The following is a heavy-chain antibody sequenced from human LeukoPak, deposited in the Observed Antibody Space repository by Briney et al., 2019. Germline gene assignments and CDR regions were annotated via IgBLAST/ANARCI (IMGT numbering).Heavy chain of an antibody. D-gene: IGHD3-22*01. CDR1: GGSINTYF. V-gene: IGHV4-59*12. CDR3: ARGPHTGVNYYDSSGYYY. CDR2: IYYSGST. Sequence: SETLSLTCTVSGGSINTYFWSWIRQPPGKGLEWTGYIYYSGSTNYNPSLKSRVTISVDTSKNQFSLKLSSVTAADTAVYYCARGPHTGVNYYDSSGYYYWGQGTLVTVSS. J-gene: IGHJ4*02.